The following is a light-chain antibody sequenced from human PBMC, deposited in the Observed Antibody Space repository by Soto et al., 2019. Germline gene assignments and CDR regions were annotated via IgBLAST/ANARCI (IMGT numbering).Light chain of an antibody. CDR1: QGISSY. CDR3: QQYYTSAT. CDR2: AAS. J-gene: IGKJ3*01. V-gene: IGKV1-8*01. Sequence: AIRMTQSPSSLSASTGDRVTITCRASQGISSYLAWYQQKPGKAPKLLIYAASTLQSGVPSRFSGSGSGTDFTLTISCLQSEDFATYYCQQYYTSATFRPGTKVDIK.